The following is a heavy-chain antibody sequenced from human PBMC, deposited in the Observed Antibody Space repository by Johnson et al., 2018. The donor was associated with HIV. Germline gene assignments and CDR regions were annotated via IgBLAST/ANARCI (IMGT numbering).Heavy chain of an antibody. CDR2: ISYDGSNK. CDR3: ATFDAFDI. CDR1: GFTVSSNY. V-gene: IGHV3-30*19. J-gene: IGHJ3*02. Sequence: QVQLVESGGGVVQPGRSLRLSCAASGFTVSSNYMTWVRQAPGKGLEWVSVISYDGSNKYYADSVKGRFTISRDNSKNTLYLQMNSLRAEDTAVYYCATFDAFDIWGQGTMVTVSS.